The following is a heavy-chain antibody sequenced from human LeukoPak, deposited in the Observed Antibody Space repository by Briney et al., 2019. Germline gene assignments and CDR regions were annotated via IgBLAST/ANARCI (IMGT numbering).Heavy chain of an antibody. D-gene: IGHD6-13*01. V-gene: IGHV1-8*01. CDR2: MNPNSGNT. J-gene: IGHJ6*02. Sequence: ASVKVSCKASGYTFTSYDINWVRQATGQGLEWMGWMNPNSGNTGYAQKFQGRVTMTRNTSISTAYMELSSLRSEDTAVYYCARDLYSSSWYSPSIYYYYYGMDVWGQGTTVTVSS. CDR3: ARDLYSSSWYSPSIYYYYYGMDV. CDR1: GYTFTSYD.